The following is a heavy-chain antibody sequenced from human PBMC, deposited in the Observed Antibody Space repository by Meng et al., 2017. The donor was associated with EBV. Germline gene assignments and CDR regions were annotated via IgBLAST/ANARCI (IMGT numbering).Heavy chain of an antibody. CDR2: INPNSGGT. CDR1: GYTLTGYY. V-gene: IGHV1-2*06. CDR3: ARVGIAVAGTGDY. D-gene: IGHD6-19*01. J-gene: IGHJ4*02. Sequence: QVQVVESGAELKRPGASVKVSCKASGYTLTGYYMHWVRQAPGQGLEWMGRINPNSGGTNYAQKFQGRVTMTRDTSISTAYMELSRLRSDDTAVYYCARVGIAVAGTGDYWGQGTLVTVSS.